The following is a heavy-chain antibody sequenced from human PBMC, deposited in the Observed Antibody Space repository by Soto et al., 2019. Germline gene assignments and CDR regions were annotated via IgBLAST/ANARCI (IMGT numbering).Heavy chain of an antibody. V-gene: IGHV3-30-3*01. D-gene: IGHD3-22*01. CDR2: ISYDGSNK. Sequence: PGGSLRLSCAASGFTFSSYAMHWVRQAPGKGLEWVAVISYDGSNKYYADSVKGRFTISRDNSKNTLYLQMNSLRAEDTAIYYCAKGVTNYDDRSGRPYYFDSWGQGALVTVSS. CDR1: GFTFSSYA. CDR3: AKGVTNYDDRSGRPYYFDS. J-gene: IGHJ4*02.